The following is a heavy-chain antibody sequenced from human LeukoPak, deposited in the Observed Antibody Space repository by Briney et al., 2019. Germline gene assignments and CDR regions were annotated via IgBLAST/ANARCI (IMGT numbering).Heavy chain of an antibody. V-gene: IGHV1-2*06. CDR2: VNPNTGGT. CDR1: GYTFTGYY. Sequence: ASVKVSCKASGYTFTGYYMHWVRQAPGHGLDWMGRVNPNTGGTNYAQKFQGRLTMTRDTSISTAYMELSRLRSDVTAVYYCARGVVVVPAAADYWGQGTLVTVSS. CDR3: ARGVVVVPAAADY. D-gene: IGHD2-2*01. J-gene: IGHJ4*02.